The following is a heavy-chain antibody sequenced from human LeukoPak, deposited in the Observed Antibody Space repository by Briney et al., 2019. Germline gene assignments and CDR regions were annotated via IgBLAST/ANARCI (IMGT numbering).Heavy chain of an antibody. CDR2: ISSSGSTI. J-gene: IGHJ4*02. V-gene: IGHV3-48*03. CDR1: GFTFSSYE. Sequence: PGGPLRLSCAASGFTFSSYEMNWVRQAPGKGLEWVSYISSSGSTIYYADSVKGRFTISRDNAKNSLFLQMNSLRAEDTAVYYCAPEITVVKGWGQGTLVTVSS. D-gene: IGHD2-21*01. CDR3: APEITVVKG.